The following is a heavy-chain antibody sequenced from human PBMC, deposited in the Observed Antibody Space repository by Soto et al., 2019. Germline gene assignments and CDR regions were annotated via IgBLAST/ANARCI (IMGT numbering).Heavy chain of an antibody. CDR2: ISAYNGNT. CDR1: GYTFTSYC. Sequence: ASVKVSCKASGYTFTSYCISWVQQAPGQGLEWMGWISAYNGNTNYAQKLQVRGTMTTDTSTSTAYMELRRLRSDVTDVYYCASGRGFYGDYFVYWGQGPLVTVSS. V-gene: IGHV1-18*01. J-gene: IGHJ4*02. CDR3: ASGRGFYGDYFVY. D-gene: IGHD4-17*01.